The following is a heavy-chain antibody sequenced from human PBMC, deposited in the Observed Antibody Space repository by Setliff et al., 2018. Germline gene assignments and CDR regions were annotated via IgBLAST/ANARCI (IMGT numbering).Heavy chain of an antibody. CDR2: ISPNNGDI. Sequence: ASVKVSCKASGYTFTSFGISWVRRAPGQGLEWIGWISPNNGDIKYAQKLQDRVTMTIDTSTSTACMELRSLRSDDTAVYYCARDPFRNYDTAPVWFDPWGQGTLVTVSS. D-gene: IGHD3-22*01. CDR3: ARDPFRNYDTAPVWFDP. J-gene: IGHJ5*02. V-gene: IGHV1-18*01. CDR1: GYTFTSFG.